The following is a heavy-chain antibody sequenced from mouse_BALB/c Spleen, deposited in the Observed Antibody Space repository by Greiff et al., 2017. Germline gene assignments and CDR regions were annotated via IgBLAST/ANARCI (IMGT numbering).Heavy chain of an antibody. D-gene: IGHD2-13*01. CDR3: ARYGDYWYFDD. Sequence: VQLKESGAELVKPGASVKLSCTASGFNIKDSYMHWVKQRPEQGLEWIGRIDPANGNTKYDPKFQGKATITADTSSNTAYLQLSSLTSEDTAVYYCARYGDYWYFDDWGAGTTVTVSS. V-gene: IGHV14-3*02. CDR1: GFNIKDSY. CDR2: IDPANGNT. J-gene: IGHJ1*01.